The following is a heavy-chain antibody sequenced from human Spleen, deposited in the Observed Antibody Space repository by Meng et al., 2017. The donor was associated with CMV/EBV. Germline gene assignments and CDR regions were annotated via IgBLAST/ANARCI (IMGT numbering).Heavy chain of an antibody. CDR1: SISDF. V-gene: IGHV4-34*01. CDR3: ATGDLTT. CDR2: IHHTGGI. J-gene: IGHJ4*02. Sequence: SISDFWSWIRQSPGKAPEWLGDIHHTGGIDHNPSLRSRVTLSIDRSKNQFSLRLSSVTAADTAVYYCATGDLTTWGQGSLVTVSS. D-gene: IGHD3-3*01.